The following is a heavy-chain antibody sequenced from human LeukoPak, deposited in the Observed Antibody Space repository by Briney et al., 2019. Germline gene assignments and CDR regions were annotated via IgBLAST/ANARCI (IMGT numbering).Heavy chain of an antibody. CDR1: GYTLTELS. CDR3: ATADSSGYYRWWFDP. D-gene: IGHD3-22*01. CDR2: FDPEDGET. J-gene: IGHJ5*02. V-gene: IGHV1-24*01. Sequence: GASAKVSCKVSGYTLTELSMHWVRQAPGKGLEWMGGFDPEDGETIYAQKFQGRVTMTEDTSTDTAYMELSSLRSEDTAVYYCATADSSGYYRWWFDPWGQGTLVTVSS.